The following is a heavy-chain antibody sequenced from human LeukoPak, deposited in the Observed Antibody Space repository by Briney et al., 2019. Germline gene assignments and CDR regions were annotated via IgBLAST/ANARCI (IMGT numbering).Heavy chain of an antibody. V-gene: IGHV1-8*01. CDR2: MNPNSGNT. Sequence: ASVNVSCKASGYTFTSYDIKWVRQATGQGREWMGWMNPNSGNTGYAQKFQGRVTMTRNTSISTAYMELSSLRSEDTAVYYCARDRSGGSLPDAFDIWGQGTMVTVSS. CDR3: ARDRSGGSLPDAFDI. J-gene: IGHJ3*02. CDR1: GYTFTSYD. D-gene: IGHD2-15*01.